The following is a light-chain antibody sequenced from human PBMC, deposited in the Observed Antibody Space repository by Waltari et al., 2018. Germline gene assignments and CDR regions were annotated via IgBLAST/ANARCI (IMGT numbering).Light chain of an antibody. CDR2: GNN. V-gene: IGLV1-44*01. CDR1: SSNIGSNY. Sequence: QSMLTQPPSASGTPGQRVTISCSGSSSNIGSNYVNWYQQLPGTAPKLLIYGNNPRASGVPDRFSGSKSDTSASLAISGLQSEDEAEYHCAAWDDSLNGVIFGGGTKLTVL. J-gene: IGLJ2*01. CDR3: AAWDDSLNGVI.